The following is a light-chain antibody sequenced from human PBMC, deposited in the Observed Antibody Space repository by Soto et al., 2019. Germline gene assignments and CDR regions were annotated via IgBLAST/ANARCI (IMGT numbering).Light chain of an antibody. CDR2: YDS. J-gene: IGLJ1*01. CDR1: NIGSKS. V-gene: IGLV3-21*04. CDR3: PVWDSSSVHYV. Sequence: SYELTQPPSVSVAPGKTARITCGGNNIGSKSVHWYQQKPGQAPVLVIYYDSDRPSGIPERFSGSNSGNTATLTISRVEAGDEADYYCPVWDSSSVHYVFGTGTKLTVL.